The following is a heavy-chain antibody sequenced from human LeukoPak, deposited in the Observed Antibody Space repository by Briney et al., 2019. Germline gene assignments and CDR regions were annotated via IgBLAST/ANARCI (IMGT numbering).Heavy chain of an antibody. CDR2: MKQDGSEK. Sequence: PGGSLRLSCAASGFTFSSYWMNWVRQAPGKGLEWVANMKQDGSEKYYVHSVKGRFTISRDNAKNSLYLQMNSLRAEDTAVYYCARDMASGTTFDYWGQGTLVTVSS. CDR3: ARDMASGTTFDY. J-gene: IGHJ4*02. CDR1: GFTFSSYW. D-gene: IGHD1-7*01. V-gene: IGHV3-7*05.